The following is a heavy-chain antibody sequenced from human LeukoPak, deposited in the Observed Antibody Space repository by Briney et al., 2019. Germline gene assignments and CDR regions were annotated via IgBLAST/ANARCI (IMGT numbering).Heavy chain of an antibody. Sequence: SGTLSLTCAVYGGSFSGYYWSWIRQPPGKGLEWIGEINHSGSTNYNPSLKSRVTISVDTSKNQFSLKLSSVTAADTAVYYCARGRYYDYVWGSYRYTQFDYWGQGTLVTVSS. CDR1: GGSFSGYY. J-gene: IGHJ4*02. CDR2: INHSGST. CDR3: ARGRYYDYVWGSYRYTQFDY. V-gene: IGHV4-34*01. D-gene: IGHD3-16*02.